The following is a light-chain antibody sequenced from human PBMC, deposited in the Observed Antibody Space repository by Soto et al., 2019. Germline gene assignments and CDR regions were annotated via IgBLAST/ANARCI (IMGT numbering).Light chain of an antibody. CDR2: GAS. J-gene: IGKJ1*01. V-gene: IGKV3D-20*02. CDR3: QQRSNWPQT. CDR1: QSVRSSS. Sequence: EIVLTQSPGTLSLSPGERATLSCRASQSVRSSSLAWYQQKPGQAPRLLIYGASSRATGIPDRFSGSGSGTDFTLTISSLEPEDFAVYYCQQRSNWPQTFGQGTKVDIK.